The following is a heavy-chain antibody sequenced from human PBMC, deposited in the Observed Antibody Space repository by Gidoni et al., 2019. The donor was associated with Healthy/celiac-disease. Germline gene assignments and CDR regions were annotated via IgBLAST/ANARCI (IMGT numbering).Heavy chain of an antibody. CDR1: GFTFSSYS. J-gene: IGHJ4*02. Sequence: EVQLVESGGGLVKPGGSLRLSCAASGFTFSSYSLNWVRQAPGKGLGWVSSISSSSSYIYYADSVKGRFTISRDNAKNSLYLQMNSLRAEDTAVYYCARDLGTYCSSTSCYGGGFDYWGQGTLVTVSS. V-gene: IGHV3-21*01. D-gene: IGHD2-2*01. CDR2: ISSSSSYI. CDR3: ARDLGTYCSSTSCYGGGFDY.